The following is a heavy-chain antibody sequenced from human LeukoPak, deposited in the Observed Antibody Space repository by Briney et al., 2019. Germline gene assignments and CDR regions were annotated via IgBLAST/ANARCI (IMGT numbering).Heavy chain of an antibody. V-gene: IGHV4-38-2*01. Sequence: SETLSLTCAVSGYSISSGYYWGWIQQPPGKGPEWIGSIYHSGSTYYNPSLKSRVTISVDTSKNQFSLKLSSVTAADTAVYYCARSLGSFDYWGQGTLVTVSS. CDR3: ARSLGSFDY. D-gene: IGHD7-27*01. CDR1: GYSISSGYY. CDR2: IYHSGST. J-gene: IGHJ4*02.